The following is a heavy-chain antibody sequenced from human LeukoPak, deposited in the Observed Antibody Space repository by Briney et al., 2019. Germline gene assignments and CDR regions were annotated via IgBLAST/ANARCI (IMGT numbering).Heavy chain of an antibody. J-gene: IGHJ6*03. Sequence: GGSLRLSCAASGFTFDDYAMHWVRQAPGKGLEWVSGISWNSGSIGYADSVKGRFTISRDNAKNSLYLQMNSLRAEDTALYYCAKGPNYYYYYMDVWGKGTTVTVSS. CDR2: ISWNSGSI. V-gene: IGHV3-9*01. CDR3: AKGPNYYYYYMDV. CDR1: GFTFDDYA.